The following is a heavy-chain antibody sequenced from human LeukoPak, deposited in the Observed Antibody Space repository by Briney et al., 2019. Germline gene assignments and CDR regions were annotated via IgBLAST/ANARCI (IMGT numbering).Heavy chain of an antibody. J-gene: IGHJ3*01. D-gene: IGHD3-22*01. V-gene: IGHV4-34*01. Sequence: PSETLSLTCAVYGGSFSGSFSDYYWTCIRQTPGKGLEWIGEIHHSGSTNYNPSLKSRVTISVDTSKNQFSLKLNSLTAADTAVYYCARQSDSSGYYYLGAFDFWGQGTMVTVSS. CDR1: GGSFSGSFSDYY. CDR3: ARQSDSSGYYYLGAFDF. CDR2: IHHSGST.